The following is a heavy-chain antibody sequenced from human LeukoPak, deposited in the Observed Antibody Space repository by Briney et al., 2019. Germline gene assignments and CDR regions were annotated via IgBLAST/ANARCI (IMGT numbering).Heavy chain of an antibody. V-gene: IGHV4-4*07. CDR1: GGSISSYC. D-gene: IGHD4-17*01. CDR3: ARDTSDYGDYFDY. CDR2: IYTSGST. J-gene: IGHJ4*02. Sequence: SETLSLTCTVSGGSISSYCWSWIRQPAGKGLEWIGRIYTSGSTNYNPSLKSRVTMSVDTSKNQFSLKLSSVTAADTAVYYCARDTSDYGDYFDYWGQGTLVTVSS.